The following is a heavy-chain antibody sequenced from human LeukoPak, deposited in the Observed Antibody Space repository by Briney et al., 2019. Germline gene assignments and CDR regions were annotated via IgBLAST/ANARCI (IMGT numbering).Heavy chain of an antibody. V-gene: IGHV3-21*01. CDR1: GFTFSSYS. CDR3: ARGQVVLRYFDWPSYFDY. Sequence: PGGSLRLSCAASGFTFSSYSMNWVRQAPGKGLEWVSSISSSSSYIYYADSVKGRFTISRDNAKNSLYLQMNSLRAEDTAVYYCARGQVVLRYFDWPSYFDYWGQGTLVTVSS. D-gene: IGHD3-9*01. CDR2: ISSSSSYI. J-gene: IGHJ4*02.